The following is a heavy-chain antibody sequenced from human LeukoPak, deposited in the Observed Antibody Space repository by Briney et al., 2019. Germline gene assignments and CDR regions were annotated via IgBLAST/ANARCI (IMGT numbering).Heavy chain of an antibody. CDR1: GYTFITYY. V-gene: IGHV1-46*01. Sequence: ASVKVSCKASGYTFITYYMHRVRQAPGQGLEWMGIINPSGDSTSYAQKFQGRVTMTRGTSTSTVYMELSSLRSEDTAVYYCARGVRSDCYSCFDYWGQGTLVTVSS. CDR3: ARGVRSDCYSCFDY. D-gene: IGHD2-15*01. CDR2: INPSGDST. J-gene: IGHJ4*02.